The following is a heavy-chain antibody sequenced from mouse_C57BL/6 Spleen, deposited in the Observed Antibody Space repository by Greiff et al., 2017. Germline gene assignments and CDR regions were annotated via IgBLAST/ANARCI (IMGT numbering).Heavy chain of an antibody. Sequence: VQLKESGPELVKPGASVKIPCKASGYTFTDYNMDWVKQSHGKSLEWIGDINPNNGGTIYNQKFKGKATLTVDKSSSTAYMELRSLTSEDTAVYYCARSGDDYDDAPFAYWGQGTLVTVSA. CDR2: INPNNGGT. D-gene: IGHD2-4*01. CDR3: ARSGDDYDDAPFAY. V-gene: IGHV1-18*01. CDR1: GYTFTDYN. J-gene: IGHJ3*01.